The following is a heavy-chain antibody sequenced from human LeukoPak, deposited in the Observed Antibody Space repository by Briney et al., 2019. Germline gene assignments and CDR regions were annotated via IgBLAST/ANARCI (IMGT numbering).Heavy chain of an antibody. V-gene: IGHV1-2*02. Sequence: GASVKVSCKASGYSFTGYYMHWVRQAPGQGLEWMEWINPNSGGTGYAQKFQGRVTMTRDTSISTAYMELSRLRSDDTAVYYCARDYLLYDTSGYYYLLRYWGQGTLVTVSS. D-gene: IGHD3-22*01. CDR3: ARDYLLYDTSGYYYLLRY. CDR1: GYSFTGYY. J-gene: IGHJ4*02. CDR2: INPNSGGT.